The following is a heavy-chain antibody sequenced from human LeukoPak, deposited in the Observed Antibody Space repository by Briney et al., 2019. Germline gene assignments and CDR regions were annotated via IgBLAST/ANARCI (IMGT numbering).Heavy chain of an antibody. J-gene: IGHJ4*02. CDR3: ARDRGEYCSSNSCPSPFDY. V-gene: IGHV3-21*01. Sequence: PGGSLRLSCAASGFTFSSYSMNWVRQAPGKGLEWVSSISSSSTYIYYADSVKGRFTISRDNAKNSLYLQMNSLRAEDTAVYYCARDRGEYCSSNSCPSPFDYWGQGTLVTVSS. CDR2: ISSSSTYI. CDR1: GFTFSSYS. D-gene: IGHD2-2*01.